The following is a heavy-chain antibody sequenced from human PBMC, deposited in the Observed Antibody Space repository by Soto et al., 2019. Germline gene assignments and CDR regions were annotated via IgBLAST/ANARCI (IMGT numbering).Heavy chain of an antibody. CDR1: GFTFSSYT. J-gene: IGHJ4*02. CDR2: ISSSSAYI. D-gene: IGHD3-10*01. Sequence: EVQLVESGGGLVKPGGSLRLSCAASGFTFSSYTMNWVRQAPGKGLEWVSSISSSSAYIYYADSVKGRFTISRDNAKNSLLLQMDSLRAEDTAVYYCARVLGPLLGGAKDYWGQGTLVTVSS. CDR3: ARVLGPLLGGAKDY. V-gene: IGHV3-21*01.